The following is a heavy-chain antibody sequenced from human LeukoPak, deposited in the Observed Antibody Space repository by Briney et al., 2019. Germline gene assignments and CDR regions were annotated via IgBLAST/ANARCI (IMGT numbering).Heavy chain of an antibody. CDR1: GYSIISGYY. CDR2: IYHSGST. J-gene: IGHJ6*03. V-gene: IGHV4-38-2*01. D-gene: IGHD3-3*01. Sequence: PSETLSLTCAVSGYSIISGYYWGWIRQPPGKGLEWIGSIYHSGSTYYNPSLKSRVTISVDTSKNQFSLKLSSVTAADTAVYYCAIGLTYYEFWSGHHPCSYYMDVWGKGTTVTVSS. CDR3: AIGLTYYEFWSGHHPCSYYMDV.